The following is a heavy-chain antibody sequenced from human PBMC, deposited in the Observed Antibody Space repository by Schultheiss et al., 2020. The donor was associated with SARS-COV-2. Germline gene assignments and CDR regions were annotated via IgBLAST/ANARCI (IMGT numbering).Heavy chain of an antibody. V-gene: IGHV4-39*01. D-gene: IGHD6-19*01. CDR1: GGSISSSSDY. J-gene: IGHJ4*02. Sequence: SETLSLTCTVSGGSISSSSDYWGWIRQPPGKGLEWIGSIYYSGSTYYNPSLKSRVTISVDTSKNQFYLKLSSVTAADTAVYYCARQLSSGWYNTEFDYWGQGTLVTVSS. CDR2: IYYSGST. CDR3: ARQLSSGWYNTEFDY.